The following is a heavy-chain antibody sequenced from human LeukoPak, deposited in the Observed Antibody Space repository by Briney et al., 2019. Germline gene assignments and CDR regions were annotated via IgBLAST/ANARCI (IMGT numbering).Heavy chain of an antibody. CDR3: TRDLYHIMTSYYNGLDV. CDR2: IRSKASGGAT. Sequence: GGSLRLSCTASGFNFADYAMTWVRQSPGKGLEWLAFIRSKASGGATQYAASVKGRFILSRDDAETIVYLQMNSLKIEDSAVYYCTRDLYHIMTSYYNGLDVWGQGTTVSVSS. J-gene: IGHJ6*02. CDR1: GFNFADYA. V-gene: IGHV3-49*04. D-gene: IGHD1-14*01.